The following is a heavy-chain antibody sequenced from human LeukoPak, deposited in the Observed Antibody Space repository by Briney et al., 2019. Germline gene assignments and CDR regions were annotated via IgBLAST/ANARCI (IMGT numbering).Heavy chain of an antibody. J-gene: IGHJ2*01. D-gene: IGHD1-7*01. V-gene: IGHV4-59*08. Sequence: PSQTLSLTCTVSGGSLSSHYWSWIRQPPGKGLQWIGNMYYYGATNYNPSLKSRVTMPIDTSKNQFSLKLISVTAADTAVYYCAGHTDGTTKDVWGLGTLVSVSS. CDR3: AGHTDGTTKDV. CDR1: GGSLSSHY. CDR2: MYYYGAT.